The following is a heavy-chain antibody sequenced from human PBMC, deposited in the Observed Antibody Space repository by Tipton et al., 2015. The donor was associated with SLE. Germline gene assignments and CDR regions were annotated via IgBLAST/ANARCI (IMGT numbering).Heavy chain of an antibody. Sequence: QLVQSGAEVKKPGESLKISCKGSGYSFTSYWIGWVRQMPGKGLEWMGRIDASDSHTNYSPSFQGHVTISVDKSISTAYLQWSSLKASDTAMYYCARHEAMGVAAAGHYYYYMHVWGKGTTVTVSS. CDR3: ARHEAMGVAAAGHYYYYMHV. V-gene: IGHV5-10-1*01. D-gene: IGHD6-13*01. CDR1: GYSFTSYW. J-gene: IGHJ6*03. CDR2: IDASDSHT.